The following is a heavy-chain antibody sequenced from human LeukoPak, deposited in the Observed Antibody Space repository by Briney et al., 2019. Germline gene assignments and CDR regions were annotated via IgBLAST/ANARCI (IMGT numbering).Heavy chain of an antibody. V-gene: IGHV3-30*04. CDR2: ISYDGSNK. CDR3: ARRGLYGSGSYYAFDI. J-gene: IGHJ3*02. CDR1: GFIFSSYA. Sequence: GGSLRLSCAASGFIFSSYATHWVRQAPGKGLEWVAVISYDGSNKYYADSVKGRFTISRDNSKNTLYLQMNSLRAEDTAVYYCARRGLYGSGSYYAFDIWGQGTMVTVSS. D-gene: IGHD3-10*01.